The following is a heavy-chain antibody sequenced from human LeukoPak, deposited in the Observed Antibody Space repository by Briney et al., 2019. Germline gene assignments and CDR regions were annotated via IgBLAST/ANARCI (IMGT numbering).Heavy chain of an antibody. CDR3: ARAVPYGSGHTYFDY. CDR2: IYTSGST. CDR1: GGSISGFY. V-gene: IGHV4-4*07. Sequence: SETLSLTCTVSGGSISGFYWSWIRQTAGKGLEWIGRIYTSGSTNYNPSLKSRVTISVDTSKNQFSLKLSSVTAADTAVYYCARAVPYGSGHTYFDYWGQGTLVTVSS. D-gene: IGHD3-10*01. J-gene: IGHJ4*02.